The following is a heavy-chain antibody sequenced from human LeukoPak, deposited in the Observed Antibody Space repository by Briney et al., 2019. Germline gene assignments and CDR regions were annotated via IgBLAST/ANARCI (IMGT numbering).Heavy chain of an antibody. V-gene: IGHV1-8*01. J-gene: IGHJ4*02. CDR2: MNPNRGNT. CDR3: ARGQSRWFGELFGY. D-gene: IGHD3-10*01. CDR1: GYNFTSYD. Sequence: GASVKVSCKASGYNFTSYDINWVRRATGQGLEWMGWMNPNRGNTGHAQKFQGRVTMARNTSISTAYMEPGSLRSEDTAVYFCARGQSRWFGELFGYWGQGTLVTVSS.